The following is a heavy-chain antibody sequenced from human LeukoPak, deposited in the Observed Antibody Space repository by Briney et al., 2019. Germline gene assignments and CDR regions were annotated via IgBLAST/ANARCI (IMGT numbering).Heavy chain of an antibody. D-gene: IGHD6-6*01. CDR2: IIPIFGIA. J-gene: IGHJ5*02. V-gene: IGHV1-69*04. Sequence: SVKVSCKASGGTFSSYAISWVRQAPGQGLGWMGRIIPIFGIANYAQEFQGRVTITADKSTSTAYMELSSLRSEDTAVYYCARGGSSSSMHWFDPWGQGTLVTVSS. CDR1: GGTFSSYA. CDR3: ARGGSSSSMHWFDP.